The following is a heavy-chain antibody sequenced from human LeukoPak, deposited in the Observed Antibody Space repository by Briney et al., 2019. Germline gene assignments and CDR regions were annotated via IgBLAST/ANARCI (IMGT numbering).Heavy chain of an antibody. V-gene: IGHV4-34*01. Sequence: SETLSLTCAVYGGSFSGYYWSWIRQPPGKGLEWIGEINHSGSTNYNPSLKSRVTISVDTSKNQFSLKLSSVTAADTAVYYCARHKLAAAAWFDPWGQGTLVTVSS. CDR2: INHSGST. J-gene: IGHJ5*02. D-gene: IGHD6-13*01. CDR1: GGSFSGYY. CDR3: ARHKLAAAAWFDP.